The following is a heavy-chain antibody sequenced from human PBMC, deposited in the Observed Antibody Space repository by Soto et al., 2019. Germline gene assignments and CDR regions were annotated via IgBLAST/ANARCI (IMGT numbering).Heavy chain of an antibody. V-gene: IGHV3-30*03. CDR3: ARGVVVDATYFQH. D-gene: IGHD2-15*01. J-gene: IGHJ1*01. CDR2: ISYDGSDK. CDR1: GFTFSRYG. Sequence: QVQLVESGGGVVQPGRSLRLSCAASGFTFSRYGMHWVRQAPGKGLEWVAVISYDGSDKYYADNVKGRVTISRDKSNNTLYLEMGSLRAEDTAVYYCARGVVVDATYFQHWGQGTLVTVSS.